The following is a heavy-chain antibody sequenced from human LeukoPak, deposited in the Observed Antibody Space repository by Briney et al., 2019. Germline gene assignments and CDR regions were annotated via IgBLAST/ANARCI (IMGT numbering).Heavy chain of an antibody. CDR1: GFTVSSNS. CDR3: ARDFRDYRDYVAYFDS. J-gene: IGHJ4*02. D-gene: IGHD4-17*01. Sequence: GGSLSLSCAASGFTVSSNSMSWVRQAPGKGLEWVAVILYDGSSQYYTDSVKGRFTTSRDNSRNTLYLQMNSLKVEDTAVYYCARDFRDYRDYVAYFDSWGQGTLVTVSS. V-gene: IGHV3-30-3*01. CDR2: ILYDGSSQ.